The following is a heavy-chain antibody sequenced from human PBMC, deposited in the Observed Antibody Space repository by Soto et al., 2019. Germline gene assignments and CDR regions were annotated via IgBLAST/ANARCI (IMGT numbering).Heavy chain of an antibody. CDR2: ISAYNGNT. J-gene: IGHJ4*02. CDR3: ARALSLYGSVSYSVDY. D-gene: IGHD3-10*01. Sequence: QVQLVQSGAEVKKPGASVKVSCKASGYTFTSYGISWVRQAPGQGLEWMGWISAYNGNTNYAQKRQGGGPMTPDTSTSTAYMELRNQRSDDTAVYYCARALSLYGSVSYSVDYWGQGTLVTVPS. V-gene: IGHV1-18*01. CDR1: GYTFTSYG.